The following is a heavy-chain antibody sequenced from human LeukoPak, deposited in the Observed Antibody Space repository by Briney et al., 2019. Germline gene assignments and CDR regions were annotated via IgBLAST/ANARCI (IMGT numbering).Heavy chain of an antibody. J-gene: IGHJ4*02. CDR2: IKKSGDIT. V-gene: IGHV3-23*01. Sequence: GGSLRLSCAASGFTFSSYSMCWVRQARGKGPEWVSGIKKSGDITYYADSVEGRFTISRDNSKNALYLQMNSLRAEDTAKYYCAKYCSGATCSGYWGQGTLVTVSS. CDR1: GFTFSSYS. CDR3: AKYCSGATCSGY. D-gene: IGHD2-15*01.